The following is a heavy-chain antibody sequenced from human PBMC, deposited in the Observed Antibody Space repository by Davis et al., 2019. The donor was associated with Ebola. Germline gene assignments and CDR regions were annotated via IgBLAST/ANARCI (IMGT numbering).Heavy chain of an antibody. CDR2: INPSGGST. V-gene: IGHV1-46*01. CDR1: GYTFTSYY. Sequence: ASVKVSCKASGYTFTSYYMHWVRQAPGQGLEWMGIINPSGGSTSYAQKFQGRVTMTRDTSTSTVYMELSSLRSEDTAVYYCARDDRLYYDILTGNYGMDVWGKGTTVTVSS. CDR3: ARDDRLYYDILTGNYGMDV. D-gene: IGHD3-9*01. J-gene: IGHJ6*04.